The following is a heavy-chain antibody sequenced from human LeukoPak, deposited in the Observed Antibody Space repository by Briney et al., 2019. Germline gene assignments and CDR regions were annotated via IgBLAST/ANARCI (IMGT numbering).Heavy chain of an antibody. CDR3: AKDPYGEAGHYYYGMDV. CDR1: GFTFSSYG. CDR2: ISYDGGNK. D-gene: IGHD3-10*01. V-gene: IGHV3-30*18. Sequence: GGSLRLSCAASGFTFSSYGMHWVRQAPGKGLEWVAVISYDGGNKYYADSVKGRFTISRDNSKNTLYLQMNSLRAEDTAVYYCAKDPYGEAGHYYYGMDVWGQGTTVTVSS. J-gene: IGHJ6*02.